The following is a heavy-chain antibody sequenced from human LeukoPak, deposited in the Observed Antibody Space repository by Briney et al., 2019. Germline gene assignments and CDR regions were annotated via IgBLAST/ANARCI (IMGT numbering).Heavy chain of an antibody. D-gene: IGHD1-14*01. CDR1: RFTFSNYW. CDR3: ARERSGRYFDY. CDR2: IKQDGSEK. J-gene: IGHJ4*02. V-gene: IGHV3-7*01. Sequence: GGSLRLSCVASRFTFSNYWMSWVRQAPGKGLEWVANIKQDGSEKYYVDSVKGQFTISRDNAKNSLYLQMNSLRVEDTAVYYCARERSGRYFDYWGQGILVTVSS.